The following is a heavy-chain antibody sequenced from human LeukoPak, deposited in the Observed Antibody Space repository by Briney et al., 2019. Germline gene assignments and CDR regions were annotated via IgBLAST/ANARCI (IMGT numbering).Heavy chain of an antibody. CDR1: GDSINSLDL. Sequence: SGTLSLTCTVSGDSINSLDLWSWVRQPPGKGLEWIGEMYLSGTTHSNPSVKSRVTISIDESKNQFFLNLSSVTAADTAVYYCAGLVGRYSSGLYYYYFGYWGQGTLVTVSS. J-gene: IGHJ4*02. V-gene: IGHV4-4*02. CDR3: AGLVGRYSSGLYYYYFGY. CDR2: MYLSGTT. D-gene: IGHD3-22*01.